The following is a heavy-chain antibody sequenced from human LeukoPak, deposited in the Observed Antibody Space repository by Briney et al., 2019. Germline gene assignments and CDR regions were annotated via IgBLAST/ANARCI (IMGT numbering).Heavy chain of an antibody. CDR3: AVRYCTNGVCYRGYYYYMDV. CDR2: INPSGGST. CDR1: GYTFTSYY. V-gene: IGHV1-46*01. J-gene: IGHJ6*03. D-gene: IGHD2-8*01. Sequence: ASVKVSCKASGYTFTSYYMHWVRQAPGQGLEWMGIINPSGGSTSYAQKFQGRVTMTRDMSTSTVYMELSSLRSEDTAVYYCAVRYCTNGVCYRGYYYYMDVWGKGTTVTVSS.